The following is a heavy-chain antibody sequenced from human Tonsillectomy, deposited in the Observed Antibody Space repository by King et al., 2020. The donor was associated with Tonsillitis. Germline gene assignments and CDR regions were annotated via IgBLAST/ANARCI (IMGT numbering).Heavy chain of an antibody. D-gene: IGHD3-3*01. V-gene: IGHV3-23*04. CDR2: ISGSGGST. CDR1: GFTFSSYA. CDR3: AKVEGHQPYYYYGMDV. J-gene: IGHJ6*02. Sequence: VQLVESGGGLVQPGGSLRLSCAASGFTFSSYAMSWVRQAPGKGLEWVSAISGSGGSTYYADSVKGRFTISRDNSKNTLYLQMNSLRAEDTAVYYCAKVEGHQPYYYYGMDVWGQGTTVTVSS.